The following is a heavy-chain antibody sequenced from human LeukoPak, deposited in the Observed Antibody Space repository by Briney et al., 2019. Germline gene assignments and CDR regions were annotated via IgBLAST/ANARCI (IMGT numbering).Heavy chain of an antibody. CDR1: GGSFSGYY. Sequence: SETLSLTCAVYGGSFSGYYWSWIRQPPGKGLEWIGEINHSGSTNYNPSHKSRVTISVDTSKNQFSLKLSSVTAADTAVYYCARGHRWSLVNWFDPWGQGTLVTVSS. D-gene: IGHD2-15*01. CDR3: ARGHRWSLVNWFDP. J-gene: IGHJ5*02. CDR2: INHSGST. V-gene: IGHV4-34*01.